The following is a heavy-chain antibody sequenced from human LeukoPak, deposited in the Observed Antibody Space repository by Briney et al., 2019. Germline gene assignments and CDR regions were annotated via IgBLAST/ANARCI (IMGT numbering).Heavy chain of an antibody. CDR3: TTGYGDLEIYGN. D-gene: IGHD4-17*01. Sequence: ASAKVSCKASASSFPTFSFSWVRQAPGQGLEWMGWISVASGDTFYAQKVQGRVSMTTDTITGTLYMELTGLTSDDTAVYYCTTGYGDLEIYGNWGQGTLVIVSS. CDR2: ISVASGDT. J-gene: IGHJ4*02. V-gene: IGHV1-18*01. CDR1: ASSFPTFS.